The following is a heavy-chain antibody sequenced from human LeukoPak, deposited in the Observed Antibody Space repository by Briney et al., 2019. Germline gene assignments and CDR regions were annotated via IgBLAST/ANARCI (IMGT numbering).Heavy chain of an antibody. J-gene: IGHJ6*02. Sequence: PSETLSLTCTVSGGSLSGYYWSWIRQPPGKGLERIAYIYYNGISNYNPSLKSRVIISVDSSKNQFSLKLTSVTAADTAVYYCAKIPTGTGPTMDVWGQWTTVTVSS. V-gene: IGHV4-59*01. D-gene: IGHD1-1*01. CDR1: GGSLSGYY. CDR2: IYYNGIS. CDR3: AKIPTGTGPTMDV.